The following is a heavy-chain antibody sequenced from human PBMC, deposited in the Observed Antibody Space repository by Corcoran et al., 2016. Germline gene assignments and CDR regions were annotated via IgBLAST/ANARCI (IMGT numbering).Heavy chain of an antibody. CDR2: ISSSSSTI. V-gene: IGHV3-48*02. CDR3: ARGHGDYRAGPATRYYYYYGMDV. J-gene: IGHJ6*02. Sequence: EVQLVESGGGLVQPGGSLRLSCAASGFTFSSYSMNWVRQAPGKGLEWVSYISSSSSTIYYADSVKGRFTISSDNAKNSLYLQMNSLRDEDTAVYYCARGHGDYRAGPATRYYYYYGMDVWGQGTTVTVSS. D-gene: IGHD4-17*01. CDR1: GFTFSSYS.